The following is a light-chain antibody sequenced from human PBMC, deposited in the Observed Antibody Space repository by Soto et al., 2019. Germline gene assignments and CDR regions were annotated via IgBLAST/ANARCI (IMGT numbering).Light chain of an antibody. CDR2: EVS. V-gene: IGLV2-14*01. CDR3: NSYTSGSTYV. Sequence: QSVLTQPASVSGSPGQSITISCTGTSSDVGGYAYVSWYQQHPGRAPKLIIYEVSNRPSGVSNRFSGSRSGNTASLTISGLQAEDEADYYCNSYTSGSTYVFGTGTKLTVL. J-gene: IGLJ1*01. CDR1: SSDVGGYAY.